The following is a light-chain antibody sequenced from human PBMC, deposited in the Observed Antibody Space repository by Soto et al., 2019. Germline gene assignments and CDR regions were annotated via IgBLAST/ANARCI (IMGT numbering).Light chain of an antibody. V-gene: IGKV1-9*01. CDR1: QGISSY. CDR3: QQLNSYPLT. CDR2: AAS. J-gene: IGKJ4*01. Sequence: IQLTQSPSSLSASVGDRVTITCRASQGISSYLAWYQQKPGKAPKLLIYAASTLQSVVTSRFSGSGSGTDFTLTISSLQPEDFATYYCQQLNSYPLTLGGGTKVEIK.